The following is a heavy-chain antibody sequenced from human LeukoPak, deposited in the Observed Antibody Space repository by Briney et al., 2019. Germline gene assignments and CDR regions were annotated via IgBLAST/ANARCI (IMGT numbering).Heavy chain of an antibody. J-gene: IGHJ4*02. V-gene: IGHV4-59*01. CDR2: IYHNGNS. D-gene: IGHD6-19*01. CDR1: GGSFSDYY. Sequence: SETLSLTCTVSGGSFSDYYWSFIRQPPGKGLEWIGYIYHNGNSDFNPSLKSRVTISVDASKNQFFLRMSSVTAADTAVYFCAGQAYSSGWLDNWGPGTLVTVSS. CDR3: AGQAYSSGWLDN.